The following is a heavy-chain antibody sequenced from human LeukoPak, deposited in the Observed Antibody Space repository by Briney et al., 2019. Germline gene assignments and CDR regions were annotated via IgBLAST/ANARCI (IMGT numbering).Heavy chain of an antibody. CDR2: IANTGGNI. CDR3: VNLGYSD. D-gene: IGHD5-12*01. V-gene: IGHV3-23*01. CDR1: GFTFSSYG. J-gene: IGHJ4*02. Sequence: GRSLRLSCVASGFTFSSYGMNWVRQAPGKGLQWVSSIANTGGNIYYADSVRGRFTISRDNSKNTLYLQMNSLRVEDTAVYYCVNLGYSDGGQGTLVTVSS.